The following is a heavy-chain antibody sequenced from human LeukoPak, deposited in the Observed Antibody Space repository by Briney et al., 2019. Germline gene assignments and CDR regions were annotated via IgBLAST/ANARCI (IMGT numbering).Heavy chain of an antibody. V-gene: IGHV5-51*01. J-gene: IGHJ4*02. D-gene: IGHD3-10*01. CDR1: GYSFTSYW. CDR3: ARHYYHGSGSYPSPVD. CDR2: IYPGESDT. Sequence: GESLKISCKGSGYSFTSYWIGWVRQMPGKGLEWMGIIYPGESDTRYSPSFQGQVTISADKSISTAYLQWNSLKASDTAMYYCARHYYHGSGSYPSPVDWGQGTLVTVSS.